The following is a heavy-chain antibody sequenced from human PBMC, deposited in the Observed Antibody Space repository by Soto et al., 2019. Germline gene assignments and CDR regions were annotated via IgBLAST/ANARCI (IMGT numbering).Heavy chain of an antibody. V-gene: IGHV3-9*01. CDR1: GFTFDQYT. CDR3: AKEMITFGDLNYYYMDV. J-gene: IGHJ6*03. Sequence: EVQLVESGGGLVQPGRSLRLACAASGFTFDQYTMHWVRQAPGKGLEWVSSITWHSGTIGYADSVKGRFTISRDNAKNSLYLKMNSLRGEDTALYYCAKEMITFGDLNYYYMDVWGNGTTVTVSS. CDR2: ITWHSGTI. D-gene: IGHD3-16*01.